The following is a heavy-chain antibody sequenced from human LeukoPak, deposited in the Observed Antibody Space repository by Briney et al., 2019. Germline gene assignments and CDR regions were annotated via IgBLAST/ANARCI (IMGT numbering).Heavy chain of an antibody. Sequence: PSETLSLTCTVSGGSISSGDYYWSWIRQPPGKGLEWIGSIYYSGSTYYNPSLKSRVTISVDTSKNQFSLKLSSVTAADTAVYYCARRKYDFWSGYYEGGHWFDPWGQGTLVTVSS. CDR2: IYYSGST. CDR1: GGSISSGDYY. CDR3: ARRKYDFWSGYYEGGHWFDP. D-gene: IGHD3-3*01. V-gene: IGHV4-39*01. J-gene: IGHJ5*02.